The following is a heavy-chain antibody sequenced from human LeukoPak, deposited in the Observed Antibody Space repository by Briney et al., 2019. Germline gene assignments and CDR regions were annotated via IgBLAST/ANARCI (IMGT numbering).Heavy chain of an antibody. CDR2: IWYDGSNK. V-gene: IGHV3-33*08. Sequence: PGGSLRLSCAASGFTFSNAWMSWVRQAPGKGLEWVAVIWYDGSNKYYADSVKGRFTISRDNSKNTLYLQMNSLRAEDTAVYYCARDKGDGYNIYYFDYWGQGTLVTVSS. D-gene: IGHD5-24*01. CDR1: GFTFSNAW. J-gene: IGHJ4*02. CDR3: ARDKGDGYNIYYFDY.